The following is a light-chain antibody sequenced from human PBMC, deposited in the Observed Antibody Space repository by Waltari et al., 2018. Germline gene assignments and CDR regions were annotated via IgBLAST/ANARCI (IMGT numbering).Light chain of an antibody. V-gene: IGLV1-51*02. Sequence: QSVLPPPPSLSAAPGQRVAISCSGGSSNIGSHYVSLYRQFPGTAPKLLIYENTERPSGIPGRFSGSKSGTSATLDITGLQAGDEADYYCGTWDSSLSGAVFGGGTHLTVL. CDR1: SSNIGSHY. CDR3: GTWDSSLSGAV. J-gene: IGLJ7*01. CDR2: ENT.